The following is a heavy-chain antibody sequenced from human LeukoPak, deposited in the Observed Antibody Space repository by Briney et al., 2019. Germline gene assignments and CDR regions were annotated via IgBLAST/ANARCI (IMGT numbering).Heavy chain of an antibody. CDR3: ARGALYYGSSSLDY. Sequence: ASVTVSCTASGYTFTSYGISWVRQAPGQGLEWMGWISAYNGNTNYAQKLQGRVTMTTDTSTNTAYMELRSLRSDDTAMYYCARGALYYGSSSLDYWGQGTLVTVSS. D-gene: IGHD3-22*01. V-gene: IGHV1-18*01. CDR2: ISAYNGNT. CDR1: GYTFTSYG. J-gene: IGHJ4*02.